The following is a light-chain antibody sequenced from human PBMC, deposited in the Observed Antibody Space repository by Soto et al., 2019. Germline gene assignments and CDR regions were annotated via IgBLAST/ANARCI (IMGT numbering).Light chain of an antibody. CDR2: DTS. CDR1: QSVRSY. Sequence: EIVLTQSPATLSLSPGERATLSCRASQSVRSYLAWYQQKPGQPPRLLIYDTSNRATGIPARFSGSGYGTDFTLTISSLDPEDFAVYYCQQRSNWPLVTFGPGTRVDIK. V-gene: IGKV3-11*01. CDR3: QQRSNWPLVT. J-gene: IGKJ3*01.